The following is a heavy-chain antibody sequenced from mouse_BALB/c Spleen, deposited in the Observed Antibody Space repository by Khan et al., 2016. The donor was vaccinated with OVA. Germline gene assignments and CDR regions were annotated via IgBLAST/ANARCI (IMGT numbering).Heavy chain of an antibody. CDR2: INTHSGVP. V-gene: IGHV9-4*02. CDR3: ARGGAAYYRNDGGAMEY. Sequence: QIQLVQSGPELKKPGETVRISCKASGYTFTTAGIQWVQQMPGKGLKWIGWINTHSGVPKYAEDFKGRFAFSLEISVNTAYLQITNLTYEDTATXFCARGGAAYYRNDGGAMEYWGQGTSVTVSS. J-gene: IGHJ4*01. D-gene: IGHD2-14*01. CDR1: GYTFTTAG.